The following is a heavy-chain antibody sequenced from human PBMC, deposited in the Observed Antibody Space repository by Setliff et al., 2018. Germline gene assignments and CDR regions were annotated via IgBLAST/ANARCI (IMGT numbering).Heavy chain of an antibody. CDR2: INVSGGST. J-gene: IGHJ4*02. Sequence: ASVKVSCKASGYTFTYFGVSWLRLAPGQGLEWMGIINVSGGSTSYAEKFQGRVTMTRDTSTSTIYMELASLIYDDTAVYYCARLVRYCTRTSCQRTPGAEYWGQGTLVTV. CDR1: GYTFTYFG. CDR3: ARLVRYCTRTSCQRTPGAEY. D-gene: IGHD2-2*01. V-gene: IGHV1-46*01.